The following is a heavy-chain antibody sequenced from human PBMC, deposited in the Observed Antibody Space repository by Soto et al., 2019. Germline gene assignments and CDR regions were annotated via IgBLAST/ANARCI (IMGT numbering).Heavy chain of an antibody. D-gene: IGHD4-4*01. V-gene: IGHV3-48*03. CDR1: GFTFSSYE. J-gene: IGHJ4*02. CDR3: AREGDDYNLFDY. CDR2: ISSSGSTI. Sequence: PGGSLRLSCAASGFTFSSYEMNWVRQAPGKGLEWVSYISSSGSTIYYADSVKGRFTISRDNAKNSLYLQMNSLRAEDTAVYYCAREGDDYNLFDYWGQGTLVTVSS.